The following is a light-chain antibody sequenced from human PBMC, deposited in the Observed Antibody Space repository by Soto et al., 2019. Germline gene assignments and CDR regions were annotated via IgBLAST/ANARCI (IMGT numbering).Light chain of an antibody. J-gene: IGKJ2*02. CDR1: QSISGY. V-gene: IGKV1-39*01. CDR3: LQTYSTPGT. Sequence: DIQMTQSPSSLSASVGDRVTITCRASQSISGYLNWYQQKPGRAPNLLIYTAFSLQSGVPSRFSGSAPGTDFTLTISSLQPEDFATYYCLQTYSTPGTFGQGTKVDIK. CDR2: TAF.